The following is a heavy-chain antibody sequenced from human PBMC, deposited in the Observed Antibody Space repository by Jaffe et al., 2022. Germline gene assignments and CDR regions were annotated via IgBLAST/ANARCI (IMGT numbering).Heavy chain of an antibody. CDR3: AKDSERLDEVTPSGGYYYYMDV. CDR1: GFTFDDYA. D-gene: IGHD2-21*02. Sequence: EVQLVESGGVVVQPGGSLRLSCAASGFTFDDYAMHWVRQAPGKGLEWVSLISWDGGSTYYADSVKGRFTISRDNSKNSLYLQMNSLRAEDTALYYCAKDSERLDEVTPSGGYYYYMDVWGKGTTVTVSS. CDR2: ISWDGGST. J-gene: IGHJ6*03. V-gene: IGHV3-43D*04.